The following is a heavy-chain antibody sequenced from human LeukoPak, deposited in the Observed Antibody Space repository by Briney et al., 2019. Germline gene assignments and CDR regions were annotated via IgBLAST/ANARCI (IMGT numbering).Heavy chain of an antibody. CDR2: ISGSGGST. D-gene: IGHD3-22*01. Sequence: GGSLRLSCAASGFTFSSFGMNWVRQTPGKGLEWVSAISGSGGSTYYADSVKGRFTISRDNSKNTLYLQMNSLRAEDTAVYYCAKKSGSYYDSSPVAFDIWGQGTMVTVSS. CDR1: GFTFSSFG. V-gene: IGHV3-23*01. CDR3: AKKSGSYYDSSPVAFDI. J-gene: IGHJ3*02.